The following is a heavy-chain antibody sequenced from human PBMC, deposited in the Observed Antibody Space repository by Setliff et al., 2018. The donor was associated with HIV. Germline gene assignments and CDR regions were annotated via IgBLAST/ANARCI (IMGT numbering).Heavy chain of an antibody. V-gene: IGHV1-18*01. Sequence: ASVKVSCKASGYTFISYHITWVRQAPGQGLEWVGSISASSVNTNYTQGRVTMTTDISTSTAYMELRSLRSADSAVYYCARVPVSNYYYYMDVWGKGTTVTVSS. CDR1: GYTFISYH. CDR2: ISASSVNT. CDR3: ARVPVSNYYYYMDV. J-gene: IGHJ6*03.